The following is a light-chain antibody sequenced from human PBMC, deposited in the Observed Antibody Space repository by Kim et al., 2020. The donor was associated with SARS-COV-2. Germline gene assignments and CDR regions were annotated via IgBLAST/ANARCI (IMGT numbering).Light chain of an antibody. V-gene: IGLV2-18*02. CDR2: EVS. CDR1: SSDVGSYDR. Sequence: GESATHTGSGTSSDVGSYDRFSRYQQHPGTDPTVMIYEVSNRPSGVPARFSGCKSGNTASLTISGLQAEDEADYYCSSYTSSSTWVFGGGTQLTVL. CDR3: SSYTSSSTWV. J-gene: IGLJ3*02.